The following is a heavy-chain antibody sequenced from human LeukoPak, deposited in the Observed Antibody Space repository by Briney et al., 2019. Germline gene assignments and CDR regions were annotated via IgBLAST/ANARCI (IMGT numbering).Heavy chain of an antibody. CDR2: IYYTGST. J-gene: IGHJ4*02. D-gene: IGHD1-7*01. Sequence: PSETLSLTCTVSVGSIRTSSYYWGWIRQPPGKGLEWIGSIYYTGSTYYNPSLRSRATISVDTSKNQISLRLRAVTAADTAVYECARQVWNSRDYEFDYWGQGILVTVSS. CDR3: ARQVWNSRDYEFDY. CDR1: VGSIRTSSYY. V-gene: IGHV4-39*01.